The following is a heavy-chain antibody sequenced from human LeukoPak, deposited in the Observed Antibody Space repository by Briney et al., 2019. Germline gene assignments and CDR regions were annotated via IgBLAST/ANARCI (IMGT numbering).Heavy chain of an antibody. CDR2: VSSSGTTI. CDR1: GFTFSDHY. J-gene: IGHJ3*02. Sequence: PGGSLRLSCAASGFTFSDHYMSWVRQAPGKGLEWISCVSSSGTTIYYADSLRGRFTISRDNAKNSLYLQMNSLRAEDTAVYYCARASNLYDSSGYGPDAFDIWGQGTMVTVSS. CDR3: ARASNLYDSSGYGPDAFDI. V-gene: IGHV3-11*04. D-gene: IGHD3-22*01.